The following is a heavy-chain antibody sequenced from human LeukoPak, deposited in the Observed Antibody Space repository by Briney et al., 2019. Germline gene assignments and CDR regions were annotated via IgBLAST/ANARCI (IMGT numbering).Heavy chain of an antibody. CDR1: GYNFTNYW. Sequence: GESLKISCKASGYNFTNYWIGWVRQMSGKGLEWMGFIYPDGSDTTYSPSFRGQVTISADRSSSTAYLLWSSLEASDTAIYYCVRSFGYWGQGTLVTVSS. CDR2: IYPDGSDT. D-gene: IGHD3-10*01. V-gene: IGHV5-51*01. CDR3: VRSFGY. J-gene: IGHJ4*02.